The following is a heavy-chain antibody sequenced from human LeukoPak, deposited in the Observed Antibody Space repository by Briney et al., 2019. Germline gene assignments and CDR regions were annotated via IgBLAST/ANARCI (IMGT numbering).Heavy chain of an antibody. D-gene: IGHD2-2*02. CDR2: VIPIFGTA. CDR3: ARGSIFCSSTSCYTSWFDP. V-gene: IGHV1-69*05. CDR1: GGTFSSYA. J-gene: IGHJ5*02. Sequence: GSSVKVSCKASGGTFSSYAISWVRQAPGQGLEWMGGVIPIFGTANYAQKFQGRVTITTDESTSTAYMELSSLRSEDTAVYYCARGSIFCSSTSCYTSWFDPWGQGTLVTVSS.